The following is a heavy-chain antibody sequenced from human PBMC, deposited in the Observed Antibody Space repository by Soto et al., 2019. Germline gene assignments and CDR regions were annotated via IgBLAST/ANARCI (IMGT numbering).Heavy chain of an antibody. J-gene: IGHJ4*02. V-gene: IGHV4-34*01. Sequence: SETLSLTCAVYGGSFSGYYWSWIRQPPGKGLEWIGEINHSGSTNYNPSLKSRVTISVDTSKNQFSLKLSSVTAADTAVYYCARGWGAEQLVGWCYFDYWGQGTLVTVSS. CDR1: GGSFSGYY. CDR2: INHSGST. CDR3: ARGWGAEQLVGWCYFDY. D-gene: IGHD6-6*01.